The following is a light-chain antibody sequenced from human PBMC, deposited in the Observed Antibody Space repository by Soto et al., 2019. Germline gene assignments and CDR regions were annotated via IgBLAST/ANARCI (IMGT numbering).Light chain of an antibody. V-gene: IGLV2-23*01. Sequence: QSALTQPASVSGSPGQSITISCTGTSSDVGSGNVVSWYQHYPGKAPQLIIYEGFKRPSGVSSRFSGSKSGNTASLTISGLQAEDEAEYYCCSHAGRNTYVFGTGTKLTGL. J-gene: IGLJ1*01. CDR1: SSDVGSGNV. CDR3: CSHAGRNTYV. CDR2: EGF.